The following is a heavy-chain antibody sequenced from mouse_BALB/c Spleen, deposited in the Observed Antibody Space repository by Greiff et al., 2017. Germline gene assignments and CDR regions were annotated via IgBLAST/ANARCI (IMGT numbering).Heavy chain of an antibody. D-gene: IGHD3-2*01. CDR1: GFSLTSYG. CDR3: ARTARAPPYAMDY. V-gene: IGHV2-9*02. J-gene: IGHJ4*01. Sequence: VQGVESGPGLVAPSQSLSITCTVSGFSLTSYGVHWVRQPPGKGLEWLGVIWAGGSTKYNSALMSRLSISKDNSKSQVFLKMNSLQTDDTAMYYCARTARAPPYAMDYWGQGTSVTVSS. CDR2: IWAGGST.